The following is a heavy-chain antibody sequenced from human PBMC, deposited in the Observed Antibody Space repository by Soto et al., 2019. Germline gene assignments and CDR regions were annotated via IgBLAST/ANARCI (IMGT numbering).Heavy chain of an antibody. J-gene: IGHJ4*02. CDR1: GFTFNNYA. CDR3: AKGRGGSGSLTPRVDF. CDR2: ISGGGDTT. V-gene: IGHV3-23*01. D-gene: IGHD3-10*01. Sequence: PGGSLRLSCAASGFTFNNYAMTWVRQAPGKGLEWVSAISGGGDTTSYADSVKGRFTVSRDGSKNTLYLHMSSLRAEDTALYYCAKGRGGSGSLTPRVDFWGQGTLVTVSS.